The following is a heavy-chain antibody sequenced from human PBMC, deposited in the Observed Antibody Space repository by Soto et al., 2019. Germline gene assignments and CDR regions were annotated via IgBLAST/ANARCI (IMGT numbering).Heavy chain of an antibody. Sequence: GSLRLSCAASGFTFSSYAMGWVRQGPGKGLEWVAVVSIGGSTHYADSVRGRFTISRDNSKNTLYLQMNSLRAEDTAVYYCARSYGGYDTPFDYWGQGTLVTVSS. J-gene: IGHJ4*02. CDR3: ARSYGGYDTPFDY. CDR2: VSIGGST. D-gene: IGHD5-12*01. CDR1: GFTFSSYA. V-gene: IGHV3-23*01.